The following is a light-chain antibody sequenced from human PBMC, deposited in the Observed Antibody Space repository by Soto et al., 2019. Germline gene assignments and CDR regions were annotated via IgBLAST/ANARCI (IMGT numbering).Light chain of an antibody. CDR1: QGISDE. Sequence: AIQMTQFPASLSASVGDRVTITCRASQGISDELAWYQQKPGKAPILLIYGASRLESGVPSRFSGSGSGTDFSLTIYSLRPEDSATYFCLQDYNYPRTFGQGTKLQI. CDR2: GAS. J-gene: IGKJ2*01. V-gene: IGKV1-6*01. CDR3: LQDYNYPRT.